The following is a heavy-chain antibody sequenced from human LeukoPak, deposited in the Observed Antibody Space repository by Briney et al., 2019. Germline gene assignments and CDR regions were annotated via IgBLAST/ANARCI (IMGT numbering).Heavy chain of an antibody. D-gene: IGHD6-13*01. Sequence: SGTLSLTCAVSGGSISSSNWWGWVRQPPGKGLEWIGEIYHSGSTNYNPSLKSRVTISVDKSKNQFSLKLSSVTAADTAVYYCARDKDSSSWLYYFDYWGQGTLVTVSS. CDR2: IYHSGST. J-gene: IGHJ4*02. V-gene: IGHV4-4*02. CDR3: ARDKDSSSWLYYFDY. CDR1: GGSISSSNW.